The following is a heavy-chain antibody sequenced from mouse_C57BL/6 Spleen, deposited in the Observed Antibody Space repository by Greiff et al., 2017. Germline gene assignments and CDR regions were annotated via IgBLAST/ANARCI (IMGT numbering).Heavy chain of an antibody. J-gene: IGHJ3*01. V-gene: IGHV1-18*01. CDR1: GYTFTDYN. CDR3: ARRVVGSSAWVAY. D-gene: IGHD1-1*01. CDR2: INPNNGGT. Sequence: VQLQQSGPELVKPGASVKISCKASGYTFTDYNMDWVKQSHGKSLEWIGDINPNNGGTNYNQKFKGKATLTVDKSSSTAYMELRSLTSEDTAVYYCARRVVGSSAWVAYWGQGTPVTVSA.